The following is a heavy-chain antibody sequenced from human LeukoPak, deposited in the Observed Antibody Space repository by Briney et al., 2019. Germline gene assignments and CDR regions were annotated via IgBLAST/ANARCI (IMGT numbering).Heavy chain of an antibody. Sequence: PGGSLRLSCAASGFTFSSYGMHWVRQAPGKGLEWVAVIWYDGSNKYYADSVKGRFTISRDNSKNTLYLQMNSLRAEDTAVYYCARDYRYNLLAVYYYYGMDVWGQGTTVTVS. CDR1: GFTFSSYG. CDR3: ARDYRYNLLAVYYYYGMDV. CDR2: IWYDGSNK. J-gene: IGHJ6*02. D-gene: IGHD5-24*01. V-gene: IGHV3-33*01.